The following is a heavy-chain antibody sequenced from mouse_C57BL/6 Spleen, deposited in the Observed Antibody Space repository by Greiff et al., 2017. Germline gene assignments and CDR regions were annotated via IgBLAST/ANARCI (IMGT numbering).Heavy chain of an antibody. CDR1: GYTFTSYW. Sequence: QLQQPGAELVKPGASVKLSCKASGYTFTSYWMQWVKQRPGQGLEWIGAIDPSDSYTNYNQKFKGKATLTVDTSSSTAYMQLSSLTSEDSAVYYCARDSSGYGNYWGQGTTLTVSS. V-gene: IGHV1-50*01. J-gene: IGHJ2*01. CDR2: IDPSDSYT. CDR3: ARDSSGYGNY. D-gene: IGHD3-2*02.